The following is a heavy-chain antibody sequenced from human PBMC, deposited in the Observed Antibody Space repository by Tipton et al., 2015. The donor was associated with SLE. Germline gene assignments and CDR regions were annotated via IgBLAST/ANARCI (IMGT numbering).Heavy chain of an antibody. D-gene: IGHD3-9*01. Sequence: TLSLTCAVYGGSFSGYYWSWIRQPPGKGLEWIGEINHSGSTNYNPSLKSRVTISVDTSKNQFSLKLSSVTAADTAVYYCARGILTGEYYFDYWGQGTLVTVSS. J-gene: IGHJ4*02. CDR1: GGSFSGYY. CDR3: ARGILTGEYYFDY. V-gene: IGHV4-34*01. CDR2: INHSGST.